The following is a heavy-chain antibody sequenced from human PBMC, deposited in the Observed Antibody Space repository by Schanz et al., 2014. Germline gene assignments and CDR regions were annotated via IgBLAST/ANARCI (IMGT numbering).Heavy chain of an antibody. J-gene: IGHJ3*02. CDR2: ISASGGTT. CDR1: GFTFSAYA. V-gene: IGHV3-23*01. CDR3: AKSDAFAI. Sequence: EVQLLESGGGLVQPGGSLRLSCAASGFTFSAYAMTWVRQIPGKGLEWVSAISASGGTTYYADSVKGRFTISRDNSKNTLYLQMNSLRAEYTAVYYCAKSDAFAICGQGTMVTVSS.